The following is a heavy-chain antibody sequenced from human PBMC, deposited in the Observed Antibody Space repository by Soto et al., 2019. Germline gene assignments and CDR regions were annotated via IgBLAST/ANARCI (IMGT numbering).Heavy chain of an antibody. CDR3: ARDIVVVVAATRDDDFDI. V-gene: IGHV1-18*01. CDR1: GYTFTSYG. J-gene: IGHJ3*02. Sequence: GASVKVSCKASGYTFTSYGISWVRQAPGQGLEWMGWISAYNGNTNYAQKLQGRVTMTTDTSTSTAYMELRSLRSDDTAVYYCARDIVVVVAATRDDDFDIWGQGTMVTVSS. CDR2: ISAYNGNT. D-gene: IGHD2-15*01.